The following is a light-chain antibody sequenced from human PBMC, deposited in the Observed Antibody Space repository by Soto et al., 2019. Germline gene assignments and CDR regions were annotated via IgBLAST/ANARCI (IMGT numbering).Light chain of an antibody. J-gene: IGKJ4*01. CDR3: XXXXXXPLT. CDR2: AAS. Sequence: DIQMTQSPSSLSASVGDRVTISCRASQGIRNDLGWFQQKPGKAPKRLIYAASSLQGGVPSRFSGSGSGTEFTLTIXSLQXXXXXXXXXXXXXXXPLTFGGGTKVEF. CDR1: QGIRND. V-gene: IGKV1-17*01.